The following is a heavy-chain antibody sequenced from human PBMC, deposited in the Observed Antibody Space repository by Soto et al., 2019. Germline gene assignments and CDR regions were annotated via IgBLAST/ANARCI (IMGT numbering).Heavy chain of an antibody. D-gene: IGHD3-22*01. CDR2: IFYSGPT. CDR1: GDSITSGVHY. V-gene: IGHV4-30-4*08. CDR3: AREKGSRYYYDSSGYPNAGNFDY. J-gene: IGHJ4*02. Sequence: PSETLSLTCTVSGDSITSGVHYWSWIRQLPGKGLEWIGYIFYSGPTYYNPSLKSRVAISVDTSKNQFSLKLNSVTAADTVVYYCAREKGSRYYYDSSGYPNAGNFDYWGQGTLVTVSS.